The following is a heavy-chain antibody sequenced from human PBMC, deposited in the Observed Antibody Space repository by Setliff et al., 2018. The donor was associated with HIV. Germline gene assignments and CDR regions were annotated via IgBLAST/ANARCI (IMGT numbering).Heavy chain of an antibody. CDR1: GGTFNNYA. D-gene: IGHD3-10*01. CDR2: IIPLFGTA. Sequence: SVKVSCKASGGTFNNYAISWVRQAPGQGLEWVGGIIPLFGTANYAQKFQGRVTIAADESTNTAHMELNSLRSIDTAMYYCATVFYYNSESYSLDYWGQGMLVTVSS. V-gene: IGHV1-69*13. CDR3: ATVFYYNSESYSLDY. J-gene: IGHJ4*02.